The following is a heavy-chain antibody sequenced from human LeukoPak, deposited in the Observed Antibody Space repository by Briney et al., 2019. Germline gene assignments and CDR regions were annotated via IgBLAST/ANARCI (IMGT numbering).Heavy chain of an antibody. CDR3: AKNEGYWDSSGPDY. CDR2: ISGDGGST. D-gene: IGHD3-22*01. CDR1: GFTLDDYA. J-gene: IGHJ4*02. Sequence: PGGSLRLSCAASGFTLDDYAMHWVRQAPGKGLEWVSLISGDGGSTYYADSVKGRFTISRDNSKNSLYLQMNSLRTEDTALYYCAKNEGYWDSSGPDYWGQGTLVTVSS. V-gene: IGHV3-43*02.